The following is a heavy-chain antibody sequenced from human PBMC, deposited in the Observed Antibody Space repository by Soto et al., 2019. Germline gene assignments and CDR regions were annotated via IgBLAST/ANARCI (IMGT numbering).Heavy chain of an antibody. CDR3: ASSRFLEWSLFFYYMDV. J-gene: IGHJ6*03. D-gene: IGHD3-3*01. Sequence: ASVKVSCKASGGTFSSYTISWVRQAPGQGLEWMGRIIPILGIANYAQKFQGRVTITADKSTSTAYMELSSLRSEDTAVYYCASSRFLEWSLFFYYMDVWGKGTTVTVSS. CDR1: GGTFSSYT. CDR2: IIPILGIA. V-gene: IGHV1-69*02.